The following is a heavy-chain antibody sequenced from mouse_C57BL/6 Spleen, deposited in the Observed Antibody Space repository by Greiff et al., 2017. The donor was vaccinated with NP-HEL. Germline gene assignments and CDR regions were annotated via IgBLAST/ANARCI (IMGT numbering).Heavy chain of an antibody. D-gene: IGHD2-12*01. Sequence: EVHLVESGGGLVKPGGSLKLSCAASGFTFSSYAMSWVRQTPEKRLEWVATISDGGSYTYYPDNVKGRFTISRDNAKNNLYLQMSHLKSEDTAMYYCARDLRQRGTNYFDYWGQGTTLTVSS. J-gene: IGHJ2*01. V-gene: IGHV5-4*01. CDR2: ISDGGSYT. CDR1: GFTFSSYA. CDR3: ARDLRQRGTNYFDY.